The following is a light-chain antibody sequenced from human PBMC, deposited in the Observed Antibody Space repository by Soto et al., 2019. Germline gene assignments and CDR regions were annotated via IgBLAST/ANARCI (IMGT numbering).Light chain of an antibody. CDR1: QSVSNK. CDR2: DTS. V-gene: IGKV3-15*01. J-gene: IGKJ5*01. Sequence: EIVMTQSPATLSVSPGERATLSCRASQSVSNKLAWYQHKPGQAPRLLIYDTSTRVAGIPARFTGSGSGTDFTLTISSLQSEDFEVYYCQQYNIWRSISFGQGTRLEIK. CDR3: QQYNIWRSIS.